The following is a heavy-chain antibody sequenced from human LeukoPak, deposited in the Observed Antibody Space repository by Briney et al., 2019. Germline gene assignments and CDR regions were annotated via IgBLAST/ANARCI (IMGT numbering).Heavy chain of an antibody. CDR3: ARGQRRIYDFWSGYSPDAFDI. Sequence: ASVKVSCKASGYTFTSYGISWVRQAPGQGLEWMGWISAYNGNTNYAQKLQGRVTMTTDTSTSTAYMELRSLRSDDTAVYYCARGQRRIYDFWSGYSPDAFDIWGQGTMVTVSS. V-gene: IGHV1-18*01. CDR1: GYTFTSYG. D-gene: IGHD3-3*01. J-gene: IGHJ3*02. CDR2: ISAYNGNT.